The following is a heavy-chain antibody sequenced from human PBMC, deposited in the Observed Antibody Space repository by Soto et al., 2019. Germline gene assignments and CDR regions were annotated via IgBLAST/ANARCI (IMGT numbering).Heavy chain of an antibody. J-gene: IGHJ6*03. CDR2: ISSSGSTI. CDR3: ASKNWNCYYYMDG. D-gene: IGHD1-1*01. CDR1: GFTFSDYY. V-gene: IGHV3-11*01. Sequence: GGSLRLSCAASGFTFSDYYMSWIRQAPGKGLEWVSYISSSGSTIYYADSVKGRFTISRDNAKNSLYLQMNSLRAEDTAVYYWASKNWNCYYYMDGWGKGTTVTVSS.